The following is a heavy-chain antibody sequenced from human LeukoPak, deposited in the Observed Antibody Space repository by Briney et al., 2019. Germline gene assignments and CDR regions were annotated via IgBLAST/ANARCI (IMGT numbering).Heavy chain of an antibody. D-gene: IGHD1-26*01. CDR2: INAYNGDT. CDR1: GYTFTSSG. J-gene: IGHJ6*02. CDR3: ARDFPPVGATTVFTYYYYGMDV. Sequence: ASVKVSCKASGYTFTSSGISWVRQAPGQGLEWMGWINAYNGDTNYAQKLQGRVTMTTDTSTSTAYMELRSLRSDDTAVYYRARDFPPVGATTVFTYYYYGMDVWGQGTTVTVSS. V-gene: IGHV1-18*01.